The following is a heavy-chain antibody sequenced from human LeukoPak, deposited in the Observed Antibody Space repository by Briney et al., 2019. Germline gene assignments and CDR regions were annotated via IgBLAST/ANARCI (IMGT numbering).Heavy chain of an antibody. CDR1: GFTFDDYG. CDR3: ARDRFGGSYYFSYYMDV. V-gene: IGHV3-20*04. J-gene: IGHJ6*03. Sequence: GGSLRLSCAASGFTFDDYGMSWVRQAPGKGLEWVSGINWNGGSTGYADSVKGRLTISRDNAKNSLYLQMNSLRAEDTALYYCARDRFGGSYYFSYYMDVWGKGTTVTVSS. CDR2: INWNGGST. D-gene: IGHD1-26*01.